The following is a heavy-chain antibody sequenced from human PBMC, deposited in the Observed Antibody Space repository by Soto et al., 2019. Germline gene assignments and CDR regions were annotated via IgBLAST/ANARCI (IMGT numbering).Heavy chain of an antibody. Sequence: PGWSLRLSCAASGFTFSSYAMSWVRQAPGKGLEWVSAISGSGGSTYYADSVKGRFTISRDNSKNTLYLQMNSLRAEDTAVYYCAKGGLFTQHYDYCGQGTLVTVSS. V-gene: IGHV3-23*01. CDR3: AKGGLFTQHYDY. J-gene: IGHJ4*02. CDR1: GFTFSSYA. D-gene: IGHD2-21*01. CDR2: ISGSGGST.